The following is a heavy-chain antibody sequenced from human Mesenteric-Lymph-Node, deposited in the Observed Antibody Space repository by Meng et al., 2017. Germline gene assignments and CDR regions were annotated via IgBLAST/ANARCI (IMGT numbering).Heavy chain of an antibody. CDR2: IYYSGST. Sequence: SETLSLTCTVSGGSISSSSYYWGWIRQPPGKGLAWIGSIYYSGSTNYNPSLKSRVTMSVDTSKNQFSLKLSSVTAADTAVYYCAREIQTTTVRGTTGTFDIWGQGTMVTVSS. CDR1: GGSISSSSYY. V-gene: IGHV4-39*07. CDR3: AREIQTTTVRGTTGTFDI. D-gene: IGHD3-10*01. J-gene: IGHJ3*02.